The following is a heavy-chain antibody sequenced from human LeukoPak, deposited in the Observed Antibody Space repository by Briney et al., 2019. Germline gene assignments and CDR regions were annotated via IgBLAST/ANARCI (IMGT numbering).Heavy chain of an antibody. Sequence: PSETLSLTCTVSGGSISGYYWSWIRQPAGKGLDWIGRIYSSGSTNYNPPLTSRVTMSVDTSKNQFSLKLTSVTAADTAVYYCARDRNLAFDYWGQGTLVTVSS. CDR2: IYSSGST. J-gene: IGHJ4*02. D-gene: IGHD2-15*01. CDR1: GGSISGYY. CDR3: ARDRNLAFDY. V-gene: IGHV4-4*07.